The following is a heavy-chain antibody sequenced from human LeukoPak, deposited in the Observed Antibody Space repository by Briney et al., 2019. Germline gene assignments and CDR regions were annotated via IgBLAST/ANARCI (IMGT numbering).Heavy chain of an antibody. CDR3: ARSFDILTEYYFDY. CDR2: T. D-gene: IGHD3-9*01. V-gene: IGHV4-4*07. J-gene: IGHJ4*02. Sequence: TNYNSSLKSRVTMSIDTSKNQFSLKVNSVTAADTAVYYCARSFDILTEYYFDYWGQGTLVTVSS.